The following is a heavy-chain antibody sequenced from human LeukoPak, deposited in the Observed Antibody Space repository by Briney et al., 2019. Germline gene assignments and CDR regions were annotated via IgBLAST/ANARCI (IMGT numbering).Heavy chain of an antibody. D-gene: IGHD1-7*01. Sequence: SETLSLTCTVSGGSISGYFWSWIRQPAGKGLEWIGRVYTSGSTNYNPSLKCRVTMSVDTSKNQFSLKLSSVTAADTAVYYCARALTGTSSFDYWGQGTLVTVSS. J-gene: IGHJ4*02. CDR3: ARALTGTSSFDY. CDR1: GGSISGYF. V-gene: IGHV4-4*07. CDR2: VYTSGST.